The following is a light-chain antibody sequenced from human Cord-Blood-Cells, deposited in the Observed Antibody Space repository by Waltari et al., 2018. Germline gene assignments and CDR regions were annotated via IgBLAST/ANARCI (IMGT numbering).Light chain of an antibody. J-gene: IGLJ3*02. Sequence: QSVLTQPPSVSGAPGQRVTISCTGSSSNLGPGYDVHWYHQLPGTAPKLLIYGNSNRPSGLPDRFSGSKSGTSASLAITGLQAEDEAEYYCQSYDSSLSGWVFGGGTKLTVL. CDR2: GNS. CDR1: SSNLGPGYD. V-gene: IGLV1-40*01. CDR3: QSYDSSLSGWV.